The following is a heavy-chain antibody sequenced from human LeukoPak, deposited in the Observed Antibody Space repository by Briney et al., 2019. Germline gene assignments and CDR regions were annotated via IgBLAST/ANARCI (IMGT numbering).Heavy chain of an antibody. CDR3: AKGSGRSLGAFDI. D-gene: IGHD1-26*01. V-gene: IGHV3-48*03. CDR2: ISSSGGTI. J-gene: IGHJ3*02. Sequence: GGSLRLSCAASGFXFSSSKINWVRQAPGKGLEWISYISSSGGTIYYADSVKGRFTISRDNAKNSLSLQMNSLRADDTAVYYCAKGSGRSLGAFDIWGQGTMVTVSS. CDR1: GFXFSSSK.